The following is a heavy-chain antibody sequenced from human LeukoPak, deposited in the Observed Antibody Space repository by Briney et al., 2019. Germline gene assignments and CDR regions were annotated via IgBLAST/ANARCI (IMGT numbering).Heavy chain of an antibody. J-gene: IGHJ4*02. D-gene: IGHD3-3*01. CDR3: TRNPYYDFCCFDY. V-gene: IGHV3-49*03. CDR2: IRSKAYGGTI. CDR1: GFTFGDYS. Sequence: GGSLRLSCTASGFTFGDYSMSWFRQAPGKGLEWVGFIRSKAYGGTIQYAASVRGSFTISRDDSKSIAYLQMDSLKTEDTAMYYCTRNPYYDFCCFDYWGQGTLVTVSS.